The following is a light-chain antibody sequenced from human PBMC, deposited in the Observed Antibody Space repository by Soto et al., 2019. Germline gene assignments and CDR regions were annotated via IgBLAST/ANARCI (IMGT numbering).Light chain of an antibody. CDR2: DAS. V-gene: IGKV3-11*01. CDR1: QSVSSY. Sequence: EIVLTHSPATLSLSPCERATLSFSASQSVSSYLAWYQQKPGQAPRLLIYDASNRATGIPARFSGSGSGTDFTLTISSLEPEDFAVYYCQQRSNWPRTFGQGTKV. J-gene: IGKJ1*01. CDR3: QQRSNWPRT.